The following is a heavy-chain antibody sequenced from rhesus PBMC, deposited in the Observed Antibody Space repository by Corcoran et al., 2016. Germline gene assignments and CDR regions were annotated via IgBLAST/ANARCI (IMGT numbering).Heavy chain of an antibody. CDR3: ARSYSSWSGLYFEF. V-gene: IGHV4-160*01. CDR2: IYGSSGAT. J-gene: IGHJ1*01. D-gene: IGHD6-13*01. CDR1: GGSISSNY. Sequence: QVQLQESGPGLVKPSETLSLTCAVSGGSISSNYWSWSRKPPGKGLEWIGYIYGSSGATYYNPSLKSRGTISTDTSKTQFALKLSSVTAADTAVYYCARSYSSWSGLYFEFWGQGALVTVSS.